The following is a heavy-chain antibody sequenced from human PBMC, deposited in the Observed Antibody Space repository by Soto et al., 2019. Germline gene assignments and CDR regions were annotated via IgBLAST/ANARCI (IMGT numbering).Heavy chain of an antibody. Sequence: PSETLSLTCTVSGGSISSGGYYWSWIRQHPGKGLEWIGYIYYSGSTYYNPSLKSRVTISVDTSKNQFSLKLSSVTAADTAVYYCARDHIGYCSGGSCYNNWFDPWGQGTLVTVSS. CDR2: IYYSGST. CDR3: ARDHIGYCSGGSCYNNWFDP. D-gene: IGHD2-15*01. CDR1: GGSISSGGYY. J-gene: IGHJ5*02. V-gene: IGHV4-31*03.